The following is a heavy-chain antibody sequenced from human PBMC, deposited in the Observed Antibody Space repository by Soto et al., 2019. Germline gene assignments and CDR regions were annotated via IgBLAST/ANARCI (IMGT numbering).Heavy chain of an antibody. J-gene: IGHJ6*02. Sequence: EVQLVESGGGLVKPGGSLRLSCAASGFTFSNAWMSWVRQAPGKGLEWVGRIKRKTDGGTTDYAAPVKGRFTISRDDSKNTLYLQMNSLKTEDTAVYYCTTDCSSTSCRIPGYYYYGMDVWGQGTTVTVSS. D-gene: IGHD2-2*01. CDR2: IKRKTDGGTT. CDR1: GFTFSNAW. CDR3: TTDCSSTSCRIPGYYYYGMDV. V-gene: IGHV3-15*01.